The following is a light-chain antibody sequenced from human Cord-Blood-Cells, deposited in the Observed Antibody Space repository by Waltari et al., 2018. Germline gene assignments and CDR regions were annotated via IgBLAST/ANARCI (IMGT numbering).Light chain of an antibody. CDR1: QSVLYSYNNKNY. Sequence: DIVMTQSPDSLAVSLGERATINCKSSQSVLYSYNNKNYLAWYQHKPGQPPKLIIYWASTRASGVPDRFRGSGSGTDFTLAISSLQAEDVAVYYWQQYYSTPLTVGGGTKVEMK. J-gene: IGKJ4*01. V-gene: IGKV4-1*01. CDR2: WAS. CDR3: QQYYSTPLT.